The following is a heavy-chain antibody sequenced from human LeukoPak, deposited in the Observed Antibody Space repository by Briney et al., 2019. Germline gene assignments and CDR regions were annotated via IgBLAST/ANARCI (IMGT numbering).Heavy chain of an antibody. D-gene: IGHD1-1*01. Sequence: ASVKVSCKASGYTFTGYYMHWVRQAPGQGLEWMGWINPNSGGTNYAQKFQGRVTMTKDTSISTAYMELSRLRSDDTAVYYCARGEVWNRGGDALIDYWGQGTLVTVSS. CDR3: ARGEVWNRGGDALIDY. V-gene: IGHV1-2*02. CDR1: GYTFTGYY. CDR2: INPNSGGT. J-gene: IGHJ4*02.